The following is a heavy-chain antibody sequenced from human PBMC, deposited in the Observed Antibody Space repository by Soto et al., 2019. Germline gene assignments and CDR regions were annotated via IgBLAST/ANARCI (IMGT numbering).Heavy chain of an antibody. CDR2: INSDGTTT. Sequence: XGSLRLSCGGAGFTFRGYWMHWVRQSPGRGLVWVSRINSDGTTTAYADSVKGRFTISRDNSKNSLYLQMNSLRTEDTALYYCAKDISSGGSYSYYYYGMDVWGQGTTVTVYS. J-gene: IGHJ6*02. V-gene: IGHV3-74*01. CDR3: AKDISSGGSYSYYYYGMDV. D-gene: IGHD2-15*01. CDR1: GFTFRGYW.